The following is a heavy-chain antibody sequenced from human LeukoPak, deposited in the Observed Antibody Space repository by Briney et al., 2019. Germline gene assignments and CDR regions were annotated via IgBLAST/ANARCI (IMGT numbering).Heavy chain of an antibody. J-gene: IGHJ4*02. CDR1: GGSFSGYY. Sequence: PSETLSLTCAVYGGSFSGYYSSWIRQPPGKGLEWIGEINHGGSTNYNPSLKSRVTISVDTSKNQFSLKLSSVTAADTAVYYCARAYGDSSSTDHWGQGTLVTVSS. CDR2: INHGGST. CDR3: ARAYGDSSSTDH. V-gene: IGHV4-34*01. D-gene: IGHD6-6*01.